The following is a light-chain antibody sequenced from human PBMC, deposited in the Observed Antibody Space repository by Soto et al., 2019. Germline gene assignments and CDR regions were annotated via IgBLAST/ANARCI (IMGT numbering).Light chain of an antibody. CDR3: CSSAGSRTFVV. CDR2: EGS. CDR1: SSDVGSYNL. V-gene: IGLV2-23*03. J-gene: IGLJ2*01. Sequence: QSVLTQPASVSGSPGQSITISCTGTSSDVGSYNLVSWYQQHPGKAPKLMIYEGSYRPSGVSNRFSGSKSGNTASLTISGLQAEDEADYYCCSSAGSRTFVVFGGGTKLTVL.